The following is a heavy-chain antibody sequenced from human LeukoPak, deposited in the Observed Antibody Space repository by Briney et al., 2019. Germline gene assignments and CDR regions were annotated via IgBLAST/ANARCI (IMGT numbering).Heavy chain of an antibody. V-gene: IGHV1-18*01. J-gene: IGHJ3*02. CDR3: ARDVFEGFGGASHRCFDI. CDR2: ISAYNGNT. CDR1: GYRFITYG. Sequence: GASVKVSCKASGYRFITYGLSWVRQAPGQGLEWMGWISAYNGNTNYAQKLQGRVTMTTDTSTSTAYMELRSLRSDDTAVYYCARDVFEGFGGASHRCFDIWGQGTMVTVSS. D-gene: IGHD3-10*01.